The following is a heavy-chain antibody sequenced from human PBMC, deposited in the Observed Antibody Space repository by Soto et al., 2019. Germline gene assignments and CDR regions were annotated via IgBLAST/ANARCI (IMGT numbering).Heavy chain of an antibody. CDR2: IYYSEST. CDR1: GGSVSSYY. V-gene: IGHV4-59*02. CDR3: ARARDFGAARYYYDLDV. J-gene: IGHJ6*02. Sequence: SETLSLTCTVSGGSVSSYYWSWIRQPPGKGLEWIGYIYYSESTNYNPSLKSRVTISLDTSKNQFSLKLRSVTAADTAVYYCARARDFGAARYYYDLDVWGQGTAVTVSS. D-gene: IGHD2-21*01.